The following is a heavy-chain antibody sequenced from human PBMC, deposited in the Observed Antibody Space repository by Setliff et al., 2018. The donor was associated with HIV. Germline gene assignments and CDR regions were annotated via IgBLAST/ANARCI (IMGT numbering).Heavy chain of an antibody. V-gene: IGHV4-61*02. CDR2: IYTSGGT. Sequence: SETLSLTCTVSGDSISSDSFFWSWIRQPAGKGLEWIGRIYTSGGTNYNPSLKSRVTISIDTSKNQFSVKLTSVTAADTAVYYCARVSMVRGVIHYYNYGMDVWGQGTTVTISS. J-gene: IGHJ6*02. CDR3: ARVSMVRGVIHYYNYGMDV. D-gene: IGHD3-10*01. CDR1: GDSISSDSFF.